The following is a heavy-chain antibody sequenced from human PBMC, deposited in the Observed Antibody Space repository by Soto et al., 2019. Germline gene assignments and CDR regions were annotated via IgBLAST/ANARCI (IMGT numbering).Heavy chain of an antibody. V-gene: IGHV4-30-4*01. J-gene: IGHJ4*02. CDR3: ARALGSSWEFDY. CDR1: GGSISSGDYY. CDR2: IYYSGST. D-gene: IGHD2-2*01. Sequence: SETLSLTCTVSGGSISSGDYYWSWIRQPPGKGLEWIGYIYYSGSTYYNPSLKSRVTISVDTSKNQFSLKLSSVTAADTAVYYCARALGSSWEFDYWGQGTLVTAPQ.